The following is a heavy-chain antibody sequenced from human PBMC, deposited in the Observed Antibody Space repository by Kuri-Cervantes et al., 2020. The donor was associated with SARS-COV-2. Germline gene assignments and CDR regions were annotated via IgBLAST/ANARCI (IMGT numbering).Heavy chain of an antibody. CDR2: ISYDGSNK. V-gene: IGHV3-30-3*01. CDR3: SRGWDAFDI. CDR1: ETTSSGYA. D-gene: IGHD5-24*01. Sequence: SYAASETTSSGYAMHWVRQAADKRREWVAVISYDGSNKYYADSVKCRFTISRDNSKTALYLQMNSVRAEHTAVYYGSRGWDAFDIWGQGTMVTVSS. J-gene: IGHJ3*02.